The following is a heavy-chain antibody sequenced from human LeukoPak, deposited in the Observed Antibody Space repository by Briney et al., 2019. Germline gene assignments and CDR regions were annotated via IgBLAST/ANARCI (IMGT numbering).Heavy chain of an antibody. J-gene: IGHJ4*02. CDR2: ISGSGGST. CDR1: GFTFSSYA. V-gene: IGHV3-23*01. CDR3: ARASDFGELPFDY. D-gene: IGHD3-10*01. Sequence: PGGSLRLSCAASGFTFSSYAMSWVRQAPGKGLEWVSAISGSGGSTYYADSVKGRFTISRDNSKNTLYLQMNSLRAEDTAVYYCARASDFGELPFDYWGQGTLVTVSS.